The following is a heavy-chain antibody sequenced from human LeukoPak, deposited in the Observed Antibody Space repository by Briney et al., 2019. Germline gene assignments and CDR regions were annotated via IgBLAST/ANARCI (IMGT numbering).Heavy chain of an antibody. CDR2: ISGSGGST. J-gene: IGHJ3*02. CDR3: AKTFVVVVAAGDAFDI. Sequence: WIRQPPGKGLEWVSAISGSGGSTYYADSVKGRFTISRDNSKNTLYLQMNSLRAEDTAVYYCAKTFVVVVAAGDAFDIWGQGTMVTVSS. V-gene: IGHV3-23*01. D-gene: IGHD2-15*01.